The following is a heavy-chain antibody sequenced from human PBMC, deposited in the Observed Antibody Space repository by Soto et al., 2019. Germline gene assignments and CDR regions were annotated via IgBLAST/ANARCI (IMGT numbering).Heavy chain of an antibody. D-gene: IGHD3-16*01. V-gene: IGHV4-34*01. CDR2: INHSGST. CDR3: ARAGGNDYGDY. CDR1: GGSFSGYY. Sequence: SETLSLTCAVYGGSFSGYYWSWIRQPPGKGLEWIGEINHSGSTNYNPSLKSRVTISVDTSKNQFSLKLSSVTAADTAVYYCARAGGNDYGDYWGQGTLVTVPQ. J-gene: IGHJ4*02.